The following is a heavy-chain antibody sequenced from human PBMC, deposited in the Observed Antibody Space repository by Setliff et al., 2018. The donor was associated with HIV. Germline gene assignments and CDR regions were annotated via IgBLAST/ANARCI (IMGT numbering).Heavy chain of an antibody. CDR2: ISYDGSRI. J-gene: IGHJ5*02. V-gene: IGHV3-30*07. CDR3: AKDHPFGGVIA. D-gene: IGHD3-16*02. Sequence: PGGSLRLSCVASGFTFSTFAMHWVRQAPGKGLEWVSVISYDGSRISYADSVKGRFTISRDDSKNTLYLQMNSLRAEDTAVYYCAKDHPFGGVIAWGQGTLVTVSS. CDR1: GFTFSTFA.